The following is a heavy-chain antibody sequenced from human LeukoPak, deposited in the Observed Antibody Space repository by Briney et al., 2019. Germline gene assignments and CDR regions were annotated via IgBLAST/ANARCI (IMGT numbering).Heavy chain of an antibody. J-gene: IGHJ6*02. D-gene: IGHD2-2*01. V-gene: IGHV4-34*01. CDR1: GGSFSDYF. Sequence: SETLSLTCAVYGGSFSDYFWGWIRQPPGKGLEWIGEINHSGRTYHNPSLKSRVTLSVDTSKNQFSLNLSSVTAADTAVYYCARDVVVVPAAIHYGMDVWGQGTTVTVSS. CDR3: ARDVVVVPAAIHYGMDV. CDR2: INHSGRT.